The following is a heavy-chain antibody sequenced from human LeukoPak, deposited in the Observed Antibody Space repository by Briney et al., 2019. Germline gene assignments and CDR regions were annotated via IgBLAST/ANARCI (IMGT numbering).Heavy chain of an antibody. CDR2: IIPIFGTA. D-gene: IGHD3-10*01. J-gene: IGHJ6*03. V-gene: IGHV1-69*13. CDR3: ARSSARLWFGELSTYYYYYMDV. Sequence: SVKVSCKASGGTFSSYAISWVRQAPGQGLEWMGGIIPIFGTANYAQKFQGRVTITADESTSTAYMELSSLRSEDTAVYYCARSSARLWFGELSTYYYYYMDVWGKGTTVTISS. CDR1: GGTFSSYA.